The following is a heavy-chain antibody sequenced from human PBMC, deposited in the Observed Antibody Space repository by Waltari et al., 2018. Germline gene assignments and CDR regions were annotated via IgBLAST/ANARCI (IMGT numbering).Heavy chain of an antibody. CDR2: ISSSSSTI. V-gene: IGHV3-48*01. J-gene: IGHJ4*02. D-gene: IGHD3-10*01. CDR1: GFTFSSYS. CDR3: ARAAITMVRGVKDY. Sequence: EVQLVESGGGLVQPGGSLRLSCAASGFTFSSYSMNWVRQAPGKGLEWVSYISSSSSTIYYADSVKGRFTISRDNAKNSLYLQMNSLRAEDTAVYYCARAAITMVRGVKDYWGQGTLVTVSS.